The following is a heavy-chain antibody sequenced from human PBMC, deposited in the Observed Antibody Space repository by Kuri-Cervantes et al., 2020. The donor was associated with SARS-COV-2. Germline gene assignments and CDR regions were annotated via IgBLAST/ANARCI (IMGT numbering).Heavy chain of an antibody. D-gene: IGHD6-6*01. CDR1: GGSISSSSYY. CDR2: IYYSGST. J-gene: IGHJ4*02. V-gene: IGHV4-39*07. Sequence: ESLKISCTVSGGSISSSSYYWGWIRQPPGKGLEWIGSIYYSGSTYYNPSLKSRVTISVDTSKNQFSLKLSSVTAADTAVYYCARDAYSSSSMYYFDYWGQGTLVTVSS. CDR3: ARDAYSSSSMYYFDY.